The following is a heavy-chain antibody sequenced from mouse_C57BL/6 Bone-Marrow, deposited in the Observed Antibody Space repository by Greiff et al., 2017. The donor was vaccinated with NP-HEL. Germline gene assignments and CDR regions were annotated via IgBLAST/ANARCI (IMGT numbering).Heavy chain of an antibody. CDR3: AREGTYYSNSAWFAY. D-gene: IGHD2-5*01. CDR2: IHPNSGST. Sequence: QVQLQQPGAELVKPGASVKLSCKASGYTFTSYWMHWVKQRPGQGLEWIGMIHPNSGSTNYNEKFKSKATLTVDKSSSTAYMQLSSLTSEDSAVYYCAREGTYYSNSAWFAYWGQGTLVTVSA. V-gene: IGHV1-64*01. J-gene: IGHJ3*01. CDR1: GYTFTSYW.